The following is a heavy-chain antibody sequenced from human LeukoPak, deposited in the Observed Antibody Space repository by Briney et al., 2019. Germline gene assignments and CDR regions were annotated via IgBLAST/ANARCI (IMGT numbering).Heavy chain of an antibody. Sequence: ASVKVSCKASGYTFTSYGISWVQQAPGQGLEWMGWISAYNGNTNYAQKFQGRVTITTDESTSTAYMELSSLRSEDTAVYYCARVHRYCTNGVCYTGPNWFDPWGQGTLVTVSS. V-gene: IGHV1-18*01. CDR3: ARVHRYCTNGVCYTGPNWFDP. D-gene: IGHD2-8*01. CDR1: GYTFTSYG. CDR2: ISAYNGNT. J-gene: IGHJ5*02.